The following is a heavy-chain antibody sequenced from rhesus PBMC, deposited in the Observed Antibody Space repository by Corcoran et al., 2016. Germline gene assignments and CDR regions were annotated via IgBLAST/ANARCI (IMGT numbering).Heavy chain of an antibody. CDR2: ISWDDDK. D-gene: IGHD6-25*01. J-gene: IGHJ4*01. CDR1: GFSLTTTGMG. Sequence: QVTLTESCPALVKPTPTLTLTCPFSGFSLTTTGMGVGWIRQPPGKALELLAIISWDDDKRYSTALKNRRTISKDTSKNQCVLTRNNMDPVDTATDACARGIAAAGTRFDYWGQGVLVTVSS. V-gene: IGHV2-174*01. CDR3: ARGIAAAGTRFDY.